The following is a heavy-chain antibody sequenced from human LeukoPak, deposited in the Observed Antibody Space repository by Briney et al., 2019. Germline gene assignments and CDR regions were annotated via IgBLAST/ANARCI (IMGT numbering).Heavy chain of an antibody. CDR3: ARNARRFGEFDY. Sequence: GGSLRLSCAASGFTFSNYAMSWVRQAPGKGLVWVSRINSDGSSTSYADSVKGRFTISRDNAKNTLYLQMNSLRAEDTAVYYCARNARRFGEFDYWGQGTLVTVSS. CDR2: INSDGSST. CDR1: GFTFSNYA. V-gene: IGHV3-74*01. J-gene: IGHJ4*02. D-gene: IGHD3-10*01.